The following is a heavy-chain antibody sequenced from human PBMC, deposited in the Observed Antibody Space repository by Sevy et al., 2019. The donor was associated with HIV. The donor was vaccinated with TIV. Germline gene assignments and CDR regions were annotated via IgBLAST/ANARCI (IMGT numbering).Heavy chain of an antibody. CDR2: IITISGTT. Sequence: ASVKVSCKASGGSFRDYVITWVRQAPGQGLEWMAGIITISGTTNSARKFQGRVTITADESTSTASMELSRLRSEDTAVYYCAITVSGGGDCYFFDPWGQGTLVTVSS. CDR1: GGSFRDYV. J-gene: IGHJ5*02. CDR3: AITVSGGGDCYFFDP. V-gene: IGHV1-69*13. D-gene: IGHD2-21*02.